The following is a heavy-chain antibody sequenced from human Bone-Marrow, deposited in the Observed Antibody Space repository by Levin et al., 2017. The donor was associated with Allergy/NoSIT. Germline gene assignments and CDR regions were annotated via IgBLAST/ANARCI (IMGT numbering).Heavy chain of an antibody. Sequence: GGSLRLSCAASGFTFDNYAMHWVRQAPGKGLEWVSGLSWNSAQIDYADSVKGRFTISRDNAKNSLYLQMNRLRADDTAFYYCARRFGINYFDYWGQGTLVTVSS. D-gene: IGHD3-10*01. CDR2: LSWNSAQI. J-gene: IGHJ4*02. CDR3: ARRFGINYFDY. V-gene: IGHV3-9*01. CDR1: GFTFDNYA.